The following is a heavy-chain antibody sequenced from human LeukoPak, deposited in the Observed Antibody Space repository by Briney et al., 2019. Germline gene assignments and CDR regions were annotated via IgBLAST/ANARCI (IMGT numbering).Heavy chain of an antibody. J-gene: IGHJ3*02. CDR1: GFTFSNYG. Sequence: GGSLRLSCAASGFTFSNYGMSWFRQAPGKGLEWVSAISPSGGSTYFADSVKGRITISRDNSKNTLYLQINSLRAEDTAVYYCAKVGIVVVITGAFDIWGQGTMVTVSS. CDR3: AKVGIVVVITGAFDI. CDR2: ISPSGGST. D-gene: IGHD3-22*01. V-gene: IGHV3-23*01.